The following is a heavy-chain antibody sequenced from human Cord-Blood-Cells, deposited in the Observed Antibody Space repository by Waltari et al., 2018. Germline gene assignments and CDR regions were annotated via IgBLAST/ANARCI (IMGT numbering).Heavy chain of an antibody. CDR3: ARPGGFGELYYYYYMDV. J-gene: IGHJ6*03. V-gene: IGHV1-69*01. CDR1: GGTFSSYA. Sequence: QVQLVQSGAEVKKPGSSVKVSCKASGGTFSSYAISWVRQAPGQGLEWMGGSIPIFGTENYAQKFRGRVTIPADEATGTAYMELSSRRAEDTAVYYCARPGGFGELYYYYYMDVWGKGTTVTVSS. D-gene: IGHD3-10*01. CDR2: SIPIFGTE.